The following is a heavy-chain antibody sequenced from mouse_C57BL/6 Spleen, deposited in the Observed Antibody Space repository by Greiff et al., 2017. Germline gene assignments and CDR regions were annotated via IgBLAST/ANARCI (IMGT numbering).Heavy chain of an antibody. CDR1: GYAFSRYW. V-gene: IGHV1-80*01. D-gene: IGHD1-1*01. Sequence: VQLQQSGAELVKPGASVKISCKASGYAFSRYWMNWVKQRPGKGLEWIGQIYPGDGDTNYNGKFKGKATLTADKSSSTAYMQLSSLTSEDSAVYFCAREGTTVVASPFDYWGQGTTLTVSS. CDR2: IYPGDGDT. J-gene: IGHJ2*01. CDR3: AREGTTVVASPFDY.